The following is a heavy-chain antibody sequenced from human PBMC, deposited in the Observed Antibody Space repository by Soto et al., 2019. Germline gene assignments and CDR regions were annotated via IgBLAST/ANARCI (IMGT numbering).Heavy chain of an antibody. Sequence: GGSLRLSCAASGFTFSSYAMSWVRQAPGKGLEWVSAISGSGGSTYYADSVKGRFTISRDNSKNTLYLQMNSLRAEDTAVYYCAKDLGYCSSTSCPPHTFDYWGQGTLVTVSS. D-gene: IGHD2-2*01. J-gene: IGHJ4*02. CDR2: ISGSGGST. V-gene: IGHV3-23*01. CDR3: AKDLGYCSSTSCPPHTFDY. CDR1: GFTFSSYA.